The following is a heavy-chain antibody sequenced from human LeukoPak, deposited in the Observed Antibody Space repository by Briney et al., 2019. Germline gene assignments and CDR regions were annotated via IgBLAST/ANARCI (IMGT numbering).Heavy chain of an antibody. CDR1: GYTFTGYY. Sequence: GASVKVSCKASGYTFTGYYMHWVRQAPGQGLEWMGWINPNSGGTNYAQKLQGRVTMTTDTSTSTAYMELRSLRSDDTAVYYCARGTLPRGGADYWGQGTLVTVSS. J-gene: IGHJ4*02. D-gene: IGHD3-16*01. CDR2: INPNSGGT. CDR3: ARGTLPRGGADY. V-gene: IGHV1-2*02.